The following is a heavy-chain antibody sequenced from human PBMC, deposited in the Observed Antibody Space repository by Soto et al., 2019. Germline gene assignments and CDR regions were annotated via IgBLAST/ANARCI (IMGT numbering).Heavy chain of an antibody. Sequence: SETLSLTCTVSNGSISNFYWNWIRQSAGKGLEWIGRIHGSGSATYNPSLRSRVTMSVDTSKNQFSLKVNSVTGADTAVYYCARRSHKESCFDTWGQGTLVTVSS. J-gene: IGHJ5*02. CDR2: IHGSGSA. CDR3: ARRSHKESCFDT. CDR1: NGSISNFY. V-gene: IGHV4-4*07.